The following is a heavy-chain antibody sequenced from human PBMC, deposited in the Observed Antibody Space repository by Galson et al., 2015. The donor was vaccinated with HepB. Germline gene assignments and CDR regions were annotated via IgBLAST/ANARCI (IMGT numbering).Heavy chain of an antibody. Sequence: SLRLSCAASGFTFGDYAMSWFRQAPGKGLEWVGFIRSKTYGGTTEYAASVKGRFTISRDDSKSIAYLQMNSLKTEDTAVYYCTRDRVYGGDREPYWGQGTLVTVSS. D-gene: IGHD4-23*01. CDR2: IRSKTYGGTT. J-gene: IGHJ4*02. CDR3: TRDRVYGGDREPY. V-gene: IGHV3-49*03. CDR1: GFTFGDYA.